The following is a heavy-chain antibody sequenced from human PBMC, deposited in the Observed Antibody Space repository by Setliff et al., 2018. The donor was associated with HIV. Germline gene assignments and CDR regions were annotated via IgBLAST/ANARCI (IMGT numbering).Heavy chain of an antibody. D-gene: IGHD3-10*01. CDR1: GGSISSGSNY. CDR2: IYTSGST. J-gene: IGHJ4*02. CDR3: TRRRGPMVRGADPTPSYYFDY. V-gene: IGHV4-61*09. Sequence: PSETLSLTCTVSGGSISSGSNYWSWIRQPAGKGLEWIGHIYTSGSTNYNPSLKSRVTISVDTSKNQFPLRLSSVTAGDTAVYYCTRRRGPMVRGADPTPSYYFDYWGQGTLVTVSS.